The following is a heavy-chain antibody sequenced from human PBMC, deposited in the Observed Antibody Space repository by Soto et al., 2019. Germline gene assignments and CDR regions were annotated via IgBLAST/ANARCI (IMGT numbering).Heavy chain of an antibody. V-gene: IGHV4-59*08. Sequence: PSETLSLTCTASGGSISSYYWSWIRQPPGKGLEWIGYIYYSGSTNYNPSLKSRVTISVDTSKNQFSLKLSSVTAADTAVYYCARHTSVYYDFWSGYYASGRPYYYYMAVWGKGTTVTVSS. D-gene: IGHD3-3*01. CDR1: GGSISSYY. J-gene: IGHJ6*03. CDR3: ARHTSVYYDFWSGYYASGRPYYYYMAV. CDR2: IYYSGST.